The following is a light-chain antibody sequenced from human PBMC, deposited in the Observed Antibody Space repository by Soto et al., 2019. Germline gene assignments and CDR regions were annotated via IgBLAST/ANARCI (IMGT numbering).Light chain of an antibody. CDR3: QQYGTYLWT. V-gene: IGKV1-5*01. J-gene: IGKJ1*01. Sequence: DIQMTQSPSTLSASVGDRVTITCRASQGISSWLAWYQQKPGKAPKLLIYAASSLQSGVPSRFSGSGSGTEFTLTISSLQPDDFATYYCQQYGTYLWTFGQGTKVDIK. CDR2: AAS. CDR1: QGISSW.